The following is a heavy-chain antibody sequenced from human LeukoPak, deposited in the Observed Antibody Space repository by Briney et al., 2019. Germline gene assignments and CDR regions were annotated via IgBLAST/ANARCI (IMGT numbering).Heavy chain of an antibody. Sequence: SETLSLTCTVSGGSINSHYWSWIRQPPGKGLQWIGDIYYSERTNYNPSLRNRVTISVDTSKNQLSLKLTSVLAADTAMYYCVRRDNTGWNYFDHWGQGILVTVSS. CDR3: VRRDNTGWNYFDH. CDR2: IYYSERT. CDR1: GGSINSHY. J-gene: IGHJ4*02. V-gene: IGHV4-59*08. D-gene: IGHD6-19*01.